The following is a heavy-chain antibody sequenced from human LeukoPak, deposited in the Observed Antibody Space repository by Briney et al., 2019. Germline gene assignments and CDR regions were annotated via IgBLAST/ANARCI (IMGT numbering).Heavy chain of an antibody. CDR1: GGSISSGDYY. J-gene: IGHJ3*02. CDR2: ICSSGNT. D-gene: IGHD1-1*01. CDR3: TFGQREAPDI. Sequence: SETLSLTCTVSGGSISSGDYYWGWIRQPPGKGLEWIGYICSSGNTYYNPSLKSRVTISVDTSKNQFSLKLSSVTAADTAVYYCTFGQREAPDIWGQGTMVTVSS. V-gene: IGHV4-30-4*01.